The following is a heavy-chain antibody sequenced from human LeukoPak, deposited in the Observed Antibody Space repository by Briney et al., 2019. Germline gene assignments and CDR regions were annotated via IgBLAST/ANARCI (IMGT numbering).Heavy chain of an antibody. Sequence: GGSLRLSCAASGFTLTSYAMSWVRQAPAKGLEWVSSISGSGGRTYYADSVKGRFTISRDISKNTLYLQMNSLRAEDTAVYYCAKTRWELYYFDYWGQGTLVTVSS. CDR3: AKTRWELYYFDY. CDR1: GFTLTSYA. J-gene: IGHJ4*02. D-gene: IGHD4-23*01. V-gene: IGHV3-23*01. CDR2: ISGSGGRT.